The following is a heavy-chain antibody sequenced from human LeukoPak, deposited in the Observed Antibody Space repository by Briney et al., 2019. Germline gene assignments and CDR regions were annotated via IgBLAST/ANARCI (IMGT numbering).Heavy chain of an antibody. Sequence: ASVRVSCKASGYTFTSYDINWVRQAPGQGLEWMGWMNPNSGNTGYAQKFQGRVTMTRNTSISTAYMELSSLRSEDTAVYYCARVNSYGFTALYYFDYWGQGTLVTVSS. CDR1: GYTFTSYD. V-gene: IGHV1-8*01. CDR3: ARVNSYGFTALYYFDY. CDR2: MNPNSGNT. J-gene: IGHJ4*02. D-gene: IGHD5-18*01.